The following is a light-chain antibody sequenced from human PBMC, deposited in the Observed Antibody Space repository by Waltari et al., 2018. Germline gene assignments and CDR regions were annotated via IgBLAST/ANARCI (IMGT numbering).Light chain of an antibody. J-gene: IGLJ2*01. CDR1: SSNIGSFD. V-gene: IGLV1-40*01. Sequence: QSVLTQPPSVSGAPGQRVTISSTRSSSNIGSFDVHWYQPLPGTVPTPLIYGKPNRPPGGPDRCSGSKPGTAAPLAIAGLQPEEEADDYCQSYDNSRRGSVEIGGGTKLTVL. CDR3: QSYDNSRRGSVE. CDR2: GKP.